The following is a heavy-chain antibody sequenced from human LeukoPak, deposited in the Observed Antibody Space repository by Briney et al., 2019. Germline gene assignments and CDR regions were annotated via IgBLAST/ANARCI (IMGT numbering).Heavy chain of an antibody. CDR1: GFTFSSYW. CDR3: ARDYPIAAAGTGRVY. Sequence: GGSLRLSCAASGFTFSSYWMSWVRQAPGKGLEWVANIKQDGSEKYYVDSVKGRFTISRDNAKNSLYLQMNSLRAEDTAVYYCARDYPIAAAGTGRVYWGREPWSPSPQ. V-gene: IGHV3-7*03. J-gene: IGHJ4*02. D-gene: IGHD6-13*01. CDR2: IKQDGSEK.